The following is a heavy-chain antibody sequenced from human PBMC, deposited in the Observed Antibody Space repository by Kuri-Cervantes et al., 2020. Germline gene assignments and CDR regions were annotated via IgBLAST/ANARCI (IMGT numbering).Heavy chain of an antibody. J-gene: IGHJ6*02. Sequence: SETLSLTCPVSGGSISSYYWSWIRQPPGKGLEWIGYIYYSGSTNYNPSLKSRVTISVDTSKNQFSLKLSSVTAADTAVYYCAGYSSGWRYYYYGMDVWGQGTTVTVSS. CDR3: AGYSSGWRYYYYGMDV. CDR1: GGSISSYY. V-gene: IGHV4-59*01. D-gene: IGHD6-19*01. CDR2: IYYSGST.